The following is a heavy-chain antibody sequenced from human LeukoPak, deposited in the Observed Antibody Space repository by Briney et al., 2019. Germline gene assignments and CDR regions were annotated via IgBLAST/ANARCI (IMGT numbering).Heavy chain of an antibody. V-gene: IGHV4-59*08. J-gene: IGHJ4*02. CDR3: ARYRDGDRDISLDY. CDR2: INNRGTT. Sequence: PSETLSHTCTVSGDSISSYYWSWIRQPPGKGLEWIGFINNRGTTSYNPSLKSRVTISRDMSKNQFALKLSSVSAADTAVYYCARYRDGDRDISLDYWGQGILVTTSS. CDR1: GDSISSYY. D-gene: IGHD4-17*01.